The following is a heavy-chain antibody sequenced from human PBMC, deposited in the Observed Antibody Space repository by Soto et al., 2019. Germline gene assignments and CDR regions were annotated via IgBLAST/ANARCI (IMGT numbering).Heavy chain of an antibody. CDR2: ISYDGSNK. Sequence: QVQPVESGGGVVQPGRSLRLSCAASGFTFSSYGMHWVRQAPGKGLEWVAVISYDGSNKYYADSVKGRFTISRDNSKNTLYLQMNSLRAEDTAVYYCAKERDIVVVVAPLDYWGQGTLVTVSS. CDR1: GFTFSSYG. CDR3: AKERDIVVVVAPLDY. J-gene: IGHJ4*02. D-gene: IGHD2-15*01. V-gene: IGHV3-30*18.